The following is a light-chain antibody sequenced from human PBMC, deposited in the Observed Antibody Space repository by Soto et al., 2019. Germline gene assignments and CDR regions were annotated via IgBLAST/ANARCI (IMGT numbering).Light chain of an antibody. J-gene: IGKJ5*01. V-gene: IGKV1-39*01. Sequence: VQMAQSHSSLSASVGDRVPLTCRASQSISSYLNWYQQKPGKAPKLLIYAASSLQSGVPSRFSGSGSGTDFTLTISSLQPEDFATYYCQQSYSTITFAQGTRLAI. CDR3: QQSYSTIT. CDR2: AAS. CDR1: QSISSY.